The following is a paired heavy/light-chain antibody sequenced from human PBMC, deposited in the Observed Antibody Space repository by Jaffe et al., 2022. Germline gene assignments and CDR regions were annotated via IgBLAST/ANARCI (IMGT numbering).Light chain of an antibody. J-gene: IGLJ3*02. Sequence: QSVLTQPPSVSAAPGQKVTISCSGSTSNIGNNYISWYQQLPGTAPKLLIYDNNKRPSGIPDRFSGSKSGTSATLGITGLQTGDEADYYCGTWDSSLSAGVFGGGTKLTVL. CDR3: GTWDSSLSAGV. CDR2: DNN. CDR1: TSNIGNNY. V-gene: IGLV1-51*01.
Heavy chain of an antibody. V-gene: IGHV1-2*02. J-gene: IGHJ4*02. CDR1: GYNFIGYY. D-gene: IGHD3-22*01. Sequence: QVQLVQSGAEVKKPGASVKASCKASGYNFIGYYIHWVRQAPGQGLEWMGWINPNGGGPKYAQNFQGRVTMTRDTSISTAYMELSRLRSDDTAVYYCARGGYDSSVPFDYWGQGTLVTVSS. CDR2: INPNGGGP. CDR3: ARGGYDSSVPFDY.